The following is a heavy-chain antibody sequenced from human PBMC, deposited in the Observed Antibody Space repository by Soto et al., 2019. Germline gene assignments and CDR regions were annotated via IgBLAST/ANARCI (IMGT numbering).Heavy chain of an antibody. CDR1: GYSISSGYY. V-gene: IGHV4-38-2*01. D-gene: IGHD2-2*02. Sequence: PSETLSLTCDVSGYSISSGYYWGWIRQPPGEGLEWIGSVYHSGITYYNPSLRSRVTISADTSKNQFSLSLRSVTAADTAVYYCARDLGLAVVAAVIKYYGMDVWGQGTTVTVSS. J-gene: IGHJ6*02. CDR3: ARDLGLAVVAAVIKYYGMDV. CDR2: VYHSGIT.